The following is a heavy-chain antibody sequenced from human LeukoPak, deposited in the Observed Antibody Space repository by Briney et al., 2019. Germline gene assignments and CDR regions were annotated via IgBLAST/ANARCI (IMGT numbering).Heavy chain of an antibody. V-gene: IGHV4-61*02. D-gene: IGHD3-10*01. CDR3: AREWGGGREFDY. Sequence: SQTLSLTCTVSGGSITSDVHYWNWIRQPAGKGLEWIGRIYTSGSTNYNPSLKSRVTISVDTSKNQFSLKLSSVTAADTAVYYCAREWGGGREFDYWGQGTLVTVSS. CDR2: IYTSGST. J-gene: IGHJ4*02. CDR1: GGSITSDVHY.